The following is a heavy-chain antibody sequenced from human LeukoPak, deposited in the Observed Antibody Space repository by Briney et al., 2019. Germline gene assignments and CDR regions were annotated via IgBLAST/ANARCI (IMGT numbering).Heavy chain of an antibody. D-gene: IGHD1-26*01. J-gene: IGHJ4*02. V-gene: IGHV3-30-3*01. Sequence: GGSLRLSCAASGFTFGSYAMHWVRQAPGKGLEWVAVISYDGSNKYYADSVKGRFTISRDNSKNTLYLQMNSLRAEDTPVYYCATYSGSYPGYFDYWGQGTLVTVCS. CDR3: ATYSGSYPGYFDY. CDR2: ISYDGSNK. CDR1: GFTFGSYA.